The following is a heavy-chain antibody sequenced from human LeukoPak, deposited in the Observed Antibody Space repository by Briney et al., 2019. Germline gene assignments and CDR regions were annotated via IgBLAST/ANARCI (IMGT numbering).Heavy chain of an antibody. D-gene: IGHD3-10*01. CDR2: IYYSGST. Sequence: PSETLSLTCTVSGGSISSYYWSWIRQPPGKGLEWIGYIYYSGSTNYNPSLKSRVTISVDTSKNQFSLKLSSVTAADTAVYYCARHPYYSDAFDIWGQGTMVTVSS. V-gene: IGHV4-59*08. CDR1: GGSISSYY. J-gene: IGHJ3*02. CDR3: ARHPYYSDAFDI.